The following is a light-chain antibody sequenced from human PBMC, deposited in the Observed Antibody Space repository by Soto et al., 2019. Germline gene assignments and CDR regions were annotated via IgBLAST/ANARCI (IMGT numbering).Light chain of an antibody. V-gene: IGKV1-12*01. CDR1: QDVSSR. CDR3: QQANSFPRT. Sequence: DIQMTQSPSSVSASVGDRVTITCRASQDVSSRFAWYQQKPGEAPKLLIYSASTLQSGVPSRFRGSGSGTDFTLTISSLQPEDSATYYCQQANSFPRTFGGGTKVEIK. CDR2: SAS. J-gene: IGKJ4*01.